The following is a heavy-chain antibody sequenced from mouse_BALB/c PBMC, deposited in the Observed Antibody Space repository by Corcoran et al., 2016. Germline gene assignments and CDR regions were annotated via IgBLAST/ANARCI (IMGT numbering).Heavy chain of an antibody. CDR2: IDPANGNT. V-gene: IGHV14-3*02. Sequence: EDQLQQSGAELVKPGASVKLSCTASDFNIKDTYMHWVKQRPEQGLELIGRIDPANGNTKYDPKFQGKATITADTSSNTAYLQLSSLTSEDTAVYYCARSISSYVGAYWGQGTLVTVSA. J-gene: IGHJ3*01. CDR3: ARSISSYVGAY. CDR1: DFNIKDTY. D-gene: IGHD1-1*01.